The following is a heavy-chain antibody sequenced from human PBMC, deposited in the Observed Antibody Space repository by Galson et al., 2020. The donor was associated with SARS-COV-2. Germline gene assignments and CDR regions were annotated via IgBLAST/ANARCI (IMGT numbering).Heavy chain of an antibody. J-gene: IGHJ4*02. D-gene: IGHD3-3*01. CDR2: ISGSGGST. Sequence: GGSLRLSCAASGFTFSSNAMSWVRQAPGKGLEWVSAISGSGGSTYYADSVKGRFTISRDNSKNTLYLQMTSLRAEDTAVYYCAKVGKTPLRFVEWSSPCDYWGQGTLVTVSS. CDR1: GFTFSSNA. CDR3: AKVGKTPLRFVEWSSPCDY. V-gene: IGHV3-23*01.